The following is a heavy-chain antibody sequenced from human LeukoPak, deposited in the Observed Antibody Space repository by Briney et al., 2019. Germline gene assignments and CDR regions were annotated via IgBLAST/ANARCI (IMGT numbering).Heavy chain of an antibody. CDR2: IYYSGST. J-gene: IGHJ4*02. Sequence: SETLSLTCSVSGGPFSTYYWSWIRQPPGKGLEWIGYIYYSGSTNYNPSLKSRVPISVDTSKNQFSLKLSSVTAADTAVYYCARRRPGSSGYYVFDYWGQGTLVTVSS. CDR3: ARRRPGSSGYYVFDY. V-gene: IGHV4-59*01. D-gene: IGHD3-22*01. CDR1: GGPFSTYY.